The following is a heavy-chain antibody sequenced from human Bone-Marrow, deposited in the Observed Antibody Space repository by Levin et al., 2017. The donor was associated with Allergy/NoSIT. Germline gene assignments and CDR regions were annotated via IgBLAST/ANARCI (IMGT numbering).Heavy chain of an antibody. V-gene: IGHV4-31*03. CDR3: ARGVGGSWKWCDP. J-gene: IGHJ5*02. Sequence: PSETLSLTCTVSGGSISNGGLYWSWIRPHPGKGLEWIGYIYYSDNIYYNPSLKSRVTITVDTSKNQFPLKLTSVTAADTADYFCARGVGGSWKWCDPWGQGARVTVSS. CDR1: GGSISNGGLY. D-gene: IGHD2-15*01. CDR2: IYYSDNI.